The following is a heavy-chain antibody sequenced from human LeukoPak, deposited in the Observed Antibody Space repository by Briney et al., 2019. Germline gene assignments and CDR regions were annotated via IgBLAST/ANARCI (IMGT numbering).Heavy chain of an antibody. CDR1: GFTFSSYG. D-gene: IGHD2-15*01. Sequence: HPGGSLRLSCAASGFTFSSYGMSWVRQAPGKGLEWVSAISGSGGSTYYADSVKGRFTISRDNSKNTLYLQMNSLRAEDTAVYYCAKRKGGRSDAFDIWGQGTMVTVSS. V-gene: IGHV3-23*01. CDR3: AKRKGGRSDAFDI. J-gene: IGHJ3*02. CDR2: ISGSGGST.